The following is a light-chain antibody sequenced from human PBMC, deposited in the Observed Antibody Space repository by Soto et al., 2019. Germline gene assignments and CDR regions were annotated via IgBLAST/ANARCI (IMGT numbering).Light chain of an antibody. CDR1: QSVSSSY. CDR2: GAS. J-gene: IGKJ2*01. CDR3: QQYGNSPYT. V-gene: IGKV3-20*01. Sequence: EIVLTQSPGTLSLSPGERATLSSRASQSVSSSYLAWYHQKPGQAPRLLIYGASSRATGIPDRFSGSGSGTDFTLTISRLEPDDFAVYYCQQYGNSPYTFGQGTKLEIK.